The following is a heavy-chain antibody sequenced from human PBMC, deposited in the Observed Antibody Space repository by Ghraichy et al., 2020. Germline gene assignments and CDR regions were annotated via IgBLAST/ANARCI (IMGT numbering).Heavy chain of an antibody. J-gene: IGHJ4*02. V-gene: IGHV4-59*02. CDR2: ND. Sequence: SETLSLTCTVSGASVSSSSYWTWIRQSPGKGLQWIGWNDNYRASLKSRVTISVDRSKNQFSLKLTSVTTADTAIYYCAREGGGPYTGRLAFDYWGQGISITVSS. CDR1: GASVSSSSY. D-gene: IGHD2-2*02. CDR3: AREGGGPYTGRLAFDY.